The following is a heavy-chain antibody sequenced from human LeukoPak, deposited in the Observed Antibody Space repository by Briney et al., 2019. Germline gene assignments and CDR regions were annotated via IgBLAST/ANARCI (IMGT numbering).Heavy chain of an antibody. V-gene: IGHV1-69*06. CDR3: AGKQWLGIRNDNWFDP. D-gene: IGHD6-19*01. J-gene: IGHJ5*02. CDR1: GGTFSSYA. Sequence: ASVNVSCKASGGTFSSYAISWVRQAPGQGLEWMGGIIPIFGTANYAQKFQGRVTITADKSTSTAYMELSSLRSEDTAVYYCAGKQWLGIRNDNWFDPWGQGTLVTVSS. CDR2: IIPIFGTA.